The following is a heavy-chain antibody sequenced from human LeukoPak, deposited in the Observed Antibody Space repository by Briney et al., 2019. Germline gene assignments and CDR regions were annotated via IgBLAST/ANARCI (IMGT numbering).Heavy chain of an antibody. CDR1: GFSFSSYP. CDR3: ARDSVNGPFVISLDL. V-gene: IGHV3-48*03. Sequence: GRSLRLSCAAAGFSFSSYPMNWVGQAPGKGLEWVSHISSDGNTESYVDAPRGRFTMSRDNDKNSLFLLINSLRVEDTAVYYCARDSVNGPFVISLDLWGQGALVTVSS. D-gene: IGHD2-8*01. J-gene: IGHJ4*02. CDR2: ISSDGNTE.